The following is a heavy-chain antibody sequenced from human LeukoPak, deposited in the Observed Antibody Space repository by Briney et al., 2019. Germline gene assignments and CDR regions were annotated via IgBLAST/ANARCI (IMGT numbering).Heavy chain of an antibody. CDR1: GFIFTNHG. CDR2: ISVSGDVT. CDR3: ASPVVTAAPYFDY. J-gene: IGHJ4*02. D-gene: IGHD2-21*02. Sequence: GGPLRLSCTASGFIFTNHGMNWVGQPPGTGLEWLSVISVSGDVTFYTDSVKGRFSISRDNSKNTISLQMNSLRAEDTAVYYCASPVVTAAPYFDYWGQGTLVTVSS. V-gene: IGHV3-23*01.